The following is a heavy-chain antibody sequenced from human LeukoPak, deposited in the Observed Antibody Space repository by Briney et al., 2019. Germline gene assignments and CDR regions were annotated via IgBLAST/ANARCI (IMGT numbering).Heavy chain of an antibody. CDR3: ARERNPYSSSWYLDY. Sequence: SVKVSCKASGGTLTNYAINWVRQAPGQGLEWMGRIIPVVDIAKYAQKFQGRVTITADQSTNTAYMELSSLRSEDTAVYYCARERNPYSSSWYLDYWGQGTLVTVSS. D-gene: IGHD6-13*01. CDR1: GGTLTNYA. V-gene: IGHV1-69*04. CDR2: IIPVVDIA. J-gene: IGHJ4*02.